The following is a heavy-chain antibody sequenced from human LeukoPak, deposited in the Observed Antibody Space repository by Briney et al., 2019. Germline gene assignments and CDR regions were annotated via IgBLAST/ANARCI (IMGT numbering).Heavy chain of an antibody. J-gene: IGHJ5*02. CDR2: INHSGST. CDR1: GGPFSGYY. D-gene: IGHD2-21*02. V-gene: IGHV4-34*01. CDR3: ARPGYCGGDCYSAPNWFDP. Sequence: PSETLSLTCAVYGGPFSGYYWSWISQPPGKGLEWIEEINHSGSTNYNPSLKSRVTISVDTSKNQFSLKLSSVTAADTAVYYCARPGYCGGDCYSAPNWFDPWGQGTLVTVSS.